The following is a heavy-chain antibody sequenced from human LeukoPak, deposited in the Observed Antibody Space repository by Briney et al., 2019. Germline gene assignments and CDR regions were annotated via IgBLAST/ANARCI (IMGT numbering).Heavy chain of an antibody. CDR3: ARSTQRGTYNWFDP. CDR1: GYTFIDYY. D-gene: IGHD6-25*01. J-gene: IGHJ5*02. Sequence: ASVKVSCKASGYTFIDYYMHWVRQAPGQGLEWLGRINPNSGGTNYAQKFQGRVTLTRDTSISTAYMELSRLKSDDTAVYYCARSTQRGTYNWFDPWGQGTLVTVSS. CDR2: INPNSGGT. V-gene: IGHV1-2*06.